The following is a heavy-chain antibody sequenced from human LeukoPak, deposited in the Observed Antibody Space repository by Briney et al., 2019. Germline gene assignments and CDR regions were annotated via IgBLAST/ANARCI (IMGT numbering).Heavy chain of an antibody. CDR3: AKDARGRGSYYDY. V-gene: IGHV3-23*01. J-gene: IGHJ4*02. Sequence: GGTLRLSCAASGFTFSSYSMSWVRQAPGKGLEWVSAISGSGGSTYYADSVKGRFTISRDNSKNTLYLQMNSLRAEGTAVYYCAKDARGRGSYYDYWGQGTLVTVSS. CDR1: GFTFSSYS. CDR2: ISGSGGST. D-gene: IGHD1-26*01.